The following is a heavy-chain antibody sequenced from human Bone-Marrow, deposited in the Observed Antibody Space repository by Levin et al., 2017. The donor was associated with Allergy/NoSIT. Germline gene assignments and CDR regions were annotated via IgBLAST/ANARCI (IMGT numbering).Heavy chain of an antibody. V-gene: IGHV3-30*18. J-gene: IGHJ4*02. CDR2: ISYDGTVK. CDR1: GFAFSDIG. Sequence: GESLKISCEASGFAFSDIGMQWVRQAPGKGLEWVASISYDGTVKKYGDSVKGRFTISRDNSKSALFLHMSSLRIEDTAVYYCTKGGLVTAVLGVDYWGQGSLVTVSS. CDR3: TKGGLVTAVLGVDY. D-gene: IGHD2-21*02.